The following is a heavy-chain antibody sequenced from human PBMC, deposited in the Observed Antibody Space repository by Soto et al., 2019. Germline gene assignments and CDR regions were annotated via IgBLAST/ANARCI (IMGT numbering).Heavy chain of an antibody. V-gene: IGHV3-48*03. CDR3: ARGVYDSSGYYYP. J-gene: IGHJ5*02. CDR2: ISSSGGTI. D-gene: IGHD3-22*01. Sequence: PGGSLRLSCAASGFPFSSYEMNWVRQAPGKGLECISYISSSGGTISYADSVKGRFTISRDNAKNSLYLQMNNLRAEDTAVYYCARGVYDSSGYYYPWGQGTLVTVSS. CDR1: GFPFSSYE.